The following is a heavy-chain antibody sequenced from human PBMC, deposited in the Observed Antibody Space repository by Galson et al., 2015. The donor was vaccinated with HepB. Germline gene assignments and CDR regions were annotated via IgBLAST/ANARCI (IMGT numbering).Heavy chain of an antibody. CDR3: ARTPHYDILTGYYGTYGMDV. CDR2: IDWDDDK. J-gene: IGHJ6*02. CDR1: GGSFSGYY. D-gene: IGHD3-9*01. V-gene: IGHV2-70*01. Sequence: TLSLTCAVYGGSFSGYYWSWIRQPPGKALEWLALIDWDDDKYYSTSLKTRLTISKDTSKNQVVLTMTNMDPVDTATYYCARTPHYDILTGYYGTYGMDVWGQGTTVTVSS.